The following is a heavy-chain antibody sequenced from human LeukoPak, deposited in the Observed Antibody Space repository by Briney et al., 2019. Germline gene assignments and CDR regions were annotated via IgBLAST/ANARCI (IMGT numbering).Heavy chain of an antibody. CDR3: ARDYDQVTPRGMDV. D-gene: IGHD2-21*02. V-gene: IGHV3-11*01. CDR2: ISGGSSDI. Sequence: GGSLRLSCAASGFTFSDSYMSWIRQAPGQGLEWLGYISGGSSDIYHIDSVRGRFSISRDNADYSLYLQMNNLRAEDTAIYYCARDYDQVTPRGMDVWGQGTTVTVSS. J-gene: IGHJ6*02. CDR1: GFTFSDSY.